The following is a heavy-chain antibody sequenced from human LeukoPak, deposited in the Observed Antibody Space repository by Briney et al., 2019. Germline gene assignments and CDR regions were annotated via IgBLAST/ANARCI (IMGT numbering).Heavy chain of an antibody. D-gene: IGHD3-10*01. V-gene: IGHV4-34*01. CDR1: GGSFSGYY. CDR3: ASSTMVRGVFDRHGWFDP. J-gene: IGHJ5*02. CDR2: SNDSGST. Sequence: PSETLSLTCAVYGGSFSGYYWSLIRQPPGKGLEWIGESNDSGSTIYNPSLKSRVTISVDTSKNQFSLKLSSVTAADTAVYYCASSTMVRGVFDRHGWFDPWGQGTLVTVSS.